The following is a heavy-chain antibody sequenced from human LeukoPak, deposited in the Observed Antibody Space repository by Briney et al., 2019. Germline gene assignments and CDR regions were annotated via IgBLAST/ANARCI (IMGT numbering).Heavy chain of an antibody. CDR2: LFGGGTI. Sequence: GGSLRLSCAASGFTVSAYYMSWVRQAPGKGQEWVSVLFGGGTIYYADSVNGRFTISRDNSKNTLYLQLNSLRAEDTAVYYCARGPRVATYYYFDYWGQGTLVTVSS. V-gene: IGHV3-53*01. D-gene: IGHD1-1*01. CDR3: ARGPRVATYYYFDY. CDR1: GFTVSAYY. J-gene: IGHJ4*02.